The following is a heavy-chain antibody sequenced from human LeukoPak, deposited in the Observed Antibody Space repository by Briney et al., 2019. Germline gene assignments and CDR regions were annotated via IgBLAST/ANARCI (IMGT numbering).Heavy chain of an antibody. CDR3: AGETLNGMDV. Sequence: ASVKVSCKASGYTFTSYGISWVRQAPGQRLEWMGWINAGNGNTKYSQKFQGRVTITRDTSASTAYMELSSLRSEDTAVYHCAGETLNGMDVWGQGTTVTVSS. CDR2: INAGNGNT. V-gene: IGHV1-3*01. CDR1: GYTFTSYG. J-gene: IGHJ6*02.